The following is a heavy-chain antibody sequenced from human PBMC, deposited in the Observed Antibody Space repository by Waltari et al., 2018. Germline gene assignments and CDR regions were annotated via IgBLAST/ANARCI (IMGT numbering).Heavy chain of an antibody. CDR1: GGFISSHY. Sequence: QVDLQQAGPGLVRPSETLSLTCSVPGGFISSHYWSWIRQSPGKGLEWIGFIYYGGGKNYNPSFRSRVAISVDTSKSQVSLVLTSVTAADTAVYFCAGTTWRFGNNIDSWGQGTLVTVSS. J-gene: IGHJ4*02. CDR2: IYYGGGK. D-gene: IGHD3-3*01. V-gene: IGHV4-59*11. CDR3: AGTTWRFGNNIDS.